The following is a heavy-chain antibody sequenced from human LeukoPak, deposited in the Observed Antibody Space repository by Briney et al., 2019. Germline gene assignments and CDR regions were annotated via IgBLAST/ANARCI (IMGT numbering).Heavy chain of an antibody. CDR2: INTDGSDS. V-gene: IGHV3-74*01. Sequence: PGGSLRLSCAASGFTFSSYWMDWVRHAPGKGLEWVSRINTDGSDSSYVDFVTGRFTISRDNAKNTLYLQMHGLRAEDTAVYYCARASHCSRTSCYAPDYWGQGTLVTV. D-gene: IGHD2-2*01. CDR3: ARASHCSRTSCYAPDY. J-gene: IGHJ4*02. CDR1: GFTFSSYW.